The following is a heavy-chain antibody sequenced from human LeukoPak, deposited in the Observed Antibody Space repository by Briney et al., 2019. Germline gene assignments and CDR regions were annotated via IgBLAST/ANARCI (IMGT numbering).Heavy chain of an antibody. V-gene: IGHV3-23*01. J-gene: IGHJ4*02. CDR1: GFTFSSYS. CDR3: ANEIRPNDY. D-gene: IGHD4-17*01. Sequence: GGSLRLSCAASGFTFSSYSMNWVRQAPGKGLEWVSAVTGSTDDTYYADSVKGRFTISRDISKNTLYLQMYSLRVEDTAVNYCANEIRPNDYWGQGTLVTVSS. CDR2: VTGSTDDT.